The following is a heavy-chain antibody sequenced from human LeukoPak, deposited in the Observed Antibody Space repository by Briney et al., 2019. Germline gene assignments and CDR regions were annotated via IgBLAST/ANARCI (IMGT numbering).Heavy chain of an antibody. CDR1: GGTFSSYA. Sequence: AAVKVSCKASGGTFSSYALSWVRQAPGQGREWMGRIIPIFGIANYAQKFQGRVTITADKSTSTAYMELSSLRSEDTAVYYCALNEIDDWGQGTLVTVSS. V-gene: IGHV1-69*04. J-gene: IGHJ4*02. CDR3: ALNEIDD. CDR2: IIPIFGIA. D-gene: IGHD1-1*01.